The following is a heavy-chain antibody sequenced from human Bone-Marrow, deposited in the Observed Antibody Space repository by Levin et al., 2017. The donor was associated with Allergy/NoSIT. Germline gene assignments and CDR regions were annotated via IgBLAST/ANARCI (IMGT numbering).Heavy chain of an antibody. D-gene: IGHD3-16*01. Sequence: ASVKVSCRASGYTFIDYGISWVRQAPGQGLEWMGWISAYTGNTDYTQKFQGRVTMTTDTSTSTAYMELRGLRSDDTAVYYCARGQKAGDPLWLADAREHYYGMHVWGQGTTVTVSS. V-gene: IGHV1-18*01. CDR2: ISAYTGNT. CDR1: GYTFIDYG. J-gene: IGHJ6*02. CDR3: ARGQKAGDPLWLADAREHYYGMHV.